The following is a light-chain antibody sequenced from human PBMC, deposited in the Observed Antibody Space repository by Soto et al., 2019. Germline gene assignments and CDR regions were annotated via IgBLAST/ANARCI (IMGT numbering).Light chain of an antibody. V-gene: IGKV1-5*02. J-gene: IGKJ1*01. Sequence: DIPLTQSPSTLSASVGDRVTILCRASHTISSWLALYQQKPGKAPKLLIYDASSLESGVPSRFSGRGSGTQFTLTISSLQPDDFATYYCQHYNSYWTFGQGTNVAIK. CDR2: DAS. CDR1: HTISSW. CDR3: QHYNSYWT.